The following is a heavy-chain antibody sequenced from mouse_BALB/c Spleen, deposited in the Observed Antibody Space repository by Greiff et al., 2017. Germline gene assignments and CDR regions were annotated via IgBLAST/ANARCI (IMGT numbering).Heavy chain of an antibody. V-gene: IGHV5-6-5*01. CDR1: GFTFSSYA. D-gene: IGHD2-4*01. Sequence: EVHLVESGGGLVKPGGSLKLSCAASGFTFSSYAMSWVRQTPEKRLEWVASISSGGGTYYPDSVKGRFTISRDNARNILYLQMSSLRSEDTAMYYCARGGLRGYFDYWGQGTTLTVSS. CDR2: ISSGGGT. J-gene: IGHJ2*01. CDR3: ARGGLRGYFDY.